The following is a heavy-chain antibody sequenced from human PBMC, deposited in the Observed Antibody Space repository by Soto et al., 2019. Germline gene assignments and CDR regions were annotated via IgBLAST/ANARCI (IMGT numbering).Heavy chain of an antibody. J-gene: IGHJ4*02. V-gene: IGHV1-18*04. Sequence: GASVKVSCKASGYTFTSYGISWVRQAPGQGLEWMGWISAYNGNTNYAQKLQGRVTMTTDTSTSTAYMELRSLRSDDTAVYYCAGESRDYYDSSGSDYWGQGTLVTVS. CDR2: ISAYNGNT. CDR1: GYTFTSYG. D-gene: IGHD3-22*01. CDR3: AGESRDYYDSSGSDY.